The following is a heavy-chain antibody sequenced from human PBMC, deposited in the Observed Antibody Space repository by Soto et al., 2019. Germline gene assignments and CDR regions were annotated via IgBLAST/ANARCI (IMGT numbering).Heavy chain of an antibody. D-gene: IGHD1-26*01. CDR3: TRDPVGGIWFDP. J-gene: IGHJ5*02. CDR2: TNPYNGNT. V-gene: IGHV1-18*01. Sequence: QVQLVQSGVEVKKPGASVKVSCKASGYTFTSYGISWVRQAPGQGLEWMGWTNPYNGNTNYAQKLQGRVTMTTDTSTSTAYMELRSLRSDDTAVYYCTRDPVGGIWFDPWGQGTLVTVSS. CDR1: GYTFTSYG.